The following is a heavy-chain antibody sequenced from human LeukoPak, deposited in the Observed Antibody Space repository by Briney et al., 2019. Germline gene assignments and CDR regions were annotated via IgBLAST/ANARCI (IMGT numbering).Heavy chain of an antibody. CDR2: IRYDGSNK. D-gene: IGHD3-10*01. V-gene: IGHV3-30*02. CDR1: GFTFSSYG. CDR3: AKEAGTMVRGVITYFDY. J-gene: IGHJ4*02. Sequence: GGSLRLSCAASGFTFSSYGMHWVRQAPGKGLEWVAFIRYDGSNKYYADSVKGRFTISRDNSKNTLYLQMNSLRAEDTAVYYCAKEAGTMVRGVITYFDYWGQGTLVTVSP.